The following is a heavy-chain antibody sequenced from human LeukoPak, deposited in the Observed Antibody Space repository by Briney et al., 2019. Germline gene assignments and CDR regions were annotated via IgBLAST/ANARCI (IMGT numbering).Heavy chain of an antibody. J-gene: IGHJ4*02. V-gene: IGHV3-30*02. CDR3: AKSTYESPTLQDC. D-gene: IGHD3-22*01. Sequence: QPGGSLRLSCAASGFTFSDYGMHWVRQAPGKGLEWVSFIRFDVNSKYYADSVKGRFTISRDNLKNTLYLQMNSLRPEDTAVYYCAKSTYESPTLQDCWGQGTLVTVSS. CDR1: GFTFSDYG. CDR2: IRFDVNSK.